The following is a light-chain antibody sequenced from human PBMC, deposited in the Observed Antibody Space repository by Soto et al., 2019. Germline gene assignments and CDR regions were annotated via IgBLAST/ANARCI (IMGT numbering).Light chain of an antibody. Sequence: EIVLTQSPGTLSLSPGERATLSCRASQSVSSSYLAWYQQKPGQAPKLLIYGASSRATGIPDRFSGSGSGTDFTLTISSLEPEDFAVYYCQHYGSSPGYTFGQGTKLEIK. CDR1: QSVSSSY. V-gene: IGKV3-20*01. CDR2: GAS. J-gene: IGKJ2*01. CDR3: QHYGSSPGYT.